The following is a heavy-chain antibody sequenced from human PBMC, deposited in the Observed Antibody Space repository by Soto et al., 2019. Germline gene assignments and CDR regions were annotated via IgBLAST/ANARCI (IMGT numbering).Heavy chain of an antibody. D-gene: IGHD1-1*01. CDR2: ITSTSSAI. CDR1: GFPFSFYS. Sequence: PGGSLRLSCAASGFPFSFYSMNRVRQAPGKGLEWISYITSTSSAINYADSVRGRFTISRDNAMRSLFLHMNSLRDEDTAVYYCARDGKGAAYTHGPYYFDYWGQGALVTVSS. J-gene: IGHJ4*02. V-gene: IGHV3-48*02. CDR3: ARDGKGAAYTHGPYYFDY.